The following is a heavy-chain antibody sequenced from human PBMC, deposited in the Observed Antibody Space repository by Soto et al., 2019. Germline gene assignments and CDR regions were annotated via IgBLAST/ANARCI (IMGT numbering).Heavy chain of an antibody. V-gene: IGHV3-9*01. J-gene: IGHJ3*02. Sequence: LRLSCAASGFTFDDYAMQWVRQAKGKGLEWVSGISWNSGSIGYADSVKGRFTISRDNAKNSLYLQMNSLRAEDTALYYCAKDLTGTTFGSRVIGAFDIWGQGTMVTVSS. D-gene: IGHD1-1*01. CDR2: ISWNSGSI. CDR1: GFTFDDYA. CDR3: AKDLTGTTFGSRVIGAFDI.